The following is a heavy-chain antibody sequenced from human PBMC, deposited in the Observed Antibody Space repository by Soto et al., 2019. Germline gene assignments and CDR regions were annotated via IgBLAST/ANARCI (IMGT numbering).Heavy chain of an antibody. CDR2: IIPILAIA. D-gene: IGHD2-2*02. CDR1: GGTFSTYT. Sequence: QVQLVQSGSEVKKPGSSVKVSCKASGGTFSTYTITWVRQAPGQGLEWMGRIIPILAIADYAQKFQGRVTITADKSTSTAYMELSSLRSEYTAVYYCAREQVIPGTYGMDVWGQGTTVTDSS. V-gene: IGHV1-69*08. CDR3: AREQVIPGTYGMDV. J-gene: IGHJ6*02.